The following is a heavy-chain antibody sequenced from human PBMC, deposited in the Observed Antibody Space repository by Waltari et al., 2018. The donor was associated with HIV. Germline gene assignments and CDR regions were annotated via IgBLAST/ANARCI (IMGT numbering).Heavy chain of an antibody. Sequence: QVQLQESGPGLVKPSETLSLTCTVSGDSLSRYHWSWIRQPPGQGLEWIGYMFYVGTTSYNPSLERRVTISVDTSKNQFSLELASVTAADTAVYYCARHPIRGAFDLWGPGALVTVSS. D-gene: IGHD3-10*01. CDR3: ARHPIRGAFDL. CDR2: MFYVGTT. V-gene: IGHV4-59*08. CDR1: GDSLSRYH. J-gene: IGHJ4*02.